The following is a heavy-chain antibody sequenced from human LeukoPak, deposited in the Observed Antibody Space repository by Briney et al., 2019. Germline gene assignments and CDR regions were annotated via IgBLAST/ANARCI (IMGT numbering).Heavy chain of an antibody. CDR3: AGGYGYDRGAFDI. CDR1: GYTFASYD. CDR2: MNPNSGNT. D-gene: IGHD5-18*01. V-gene: IGHV1-8*01. J-gene: IGHJ3*02. Sequence: ASVKVSCKASGYTFASYDINWVRQATGQGLEWMGWMNPNSGNTGYAQKFQGSVTMTRNTSISTAYMELSSLRSEDTAVYYCAGGYGYDRGAFDIWGQGTMVTVSS.